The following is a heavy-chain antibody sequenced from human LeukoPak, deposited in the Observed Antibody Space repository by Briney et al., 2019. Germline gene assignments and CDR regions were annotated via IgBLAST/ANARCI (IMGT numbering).Heavy chain of an antibody. D-gene: IGHD6-13*01. V-gene: IGHV3-30*18. CDR3: AKPLPGIQAAAPDY. Sequence: GSLRLSCGASGFTFSRYGMHWVRQAPGKGLEWVAGISYDGNNKYFADSVKGRFTISRDNSENTLYLQMNSLRVEDTAVYYCAKPLPGIQAAAPDYRGQGTLVTVSS. J-gene: IGHJ4*02. CDR2: ISYDGNNK. CDR1: GFTFSRYG.